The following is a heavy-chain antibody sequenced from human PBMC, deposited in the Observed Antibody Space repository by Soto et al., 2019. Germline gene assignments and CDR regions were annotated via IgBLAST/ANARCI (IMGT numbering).Heavy chain of an antibody. CDR2: ISSSATTT. CDR1: GFTFSDFY. Sequence: PGGSLRLSCAASGFTFSDFYMYWIRQAPGKGLEWISYISSSATTTYYADSVKGRFTISRDNARNSLYLQMNTLRAEDTAVYYCARDFYESSGPFDNWGQGTLVTVSS. V-gene: IGHV3-11*01. J-gene: IGHJ4*02. D-gene: IGHD3-22*01. CDR3: ARDFYESSGPFDN.